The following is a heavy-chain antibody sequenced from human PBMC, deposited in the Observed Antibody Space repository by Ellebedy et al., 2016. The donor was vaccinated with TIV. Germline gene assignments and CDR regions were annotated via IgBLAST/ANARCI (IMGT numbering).Heavy chain of an antibody. D-gene: IGHD4-17*01. CDR2: INQGGSER. Sequence: GESLKISCAASGFSFSSFWMSWVRQAPGKGLERVANINQGGSERYYVDSVKGRFTISRDNAKNSLYLQMNSLRAEDTAVYYCATDGSYGDYRSPTHAFVFWGQGTMVSVAS. J-gene: IGHJ3*01. CDR1: GFSFSSFW. CDR3: ATDGSYGDYRSPTHAFVF. V-gene: IGHV3-7*01.